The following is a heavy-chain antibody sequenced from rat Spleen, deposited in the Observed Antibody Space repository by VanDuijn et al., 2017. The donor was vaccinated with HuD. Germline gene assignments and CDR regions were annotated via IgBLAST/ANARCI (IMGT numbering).Heavy chain of an antibody. V-gene: IGHV3-1*01. CDR1: GYSITSNY. CDR2: ISYSGRT. Sequence: EVQLQESGPGLVKPSQSLSLTCSVTGYSITSNYWGWIRKFPGNKMEWMGYISYSGRTSYNPSLKSRISITRDTSKNQLFLQLNSVTTEDTATYYCARYRNTMGLFDFWGQGVMVTVSS. D-gene: IGHD1-7*01. CDR3: ARYRNTMGLFDF. J-gene: IGHJ2*01.